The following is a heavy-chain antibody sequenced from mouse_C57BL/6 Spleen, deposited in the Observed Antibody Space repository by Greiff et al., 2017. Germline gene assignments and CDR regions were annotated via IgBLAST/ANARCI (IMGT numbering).Heavy chain of an antibody. Sequence: QVQLQQPGAELVKPGASVKLSCKASGYTFTSYWMHWVKQRPGQGLEWIGMFHPNSGSTNYNEKFKSKATLTVDKSSSTAYMQLSSLTSEDAAVYYCARCEDSSGYWGQGTTLTVSS. D-gene: IGHD3-2*02. CDR1: GYTFTSYW. CDR3: ARCEDSSGY. CDR2: FHPNSGST. J-gene: IGHJ2*01. V-gene: IGHV1-64*01.